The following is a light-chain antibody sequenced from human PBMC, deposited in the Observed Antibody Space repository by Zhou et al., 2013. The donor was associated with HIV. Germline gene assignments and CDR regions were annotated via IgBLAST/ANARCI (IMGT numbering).Light chain of an antibody. CDR1: QSISSW. J-gene: IGKJ1*01. Sequence: DIQMTQSPSTLSASVGDRVTITCRASQSISSWLAWYQQKPGKAPKLLIYKASNLESGVPSRFIGSGSGTEFTLTISSLQPDDFASYYCQQDNTYPWTFGQGPKVE. V-gene: IGKV1-5*03. CDR2: KAS. CDR3: QQDNTYPWT.